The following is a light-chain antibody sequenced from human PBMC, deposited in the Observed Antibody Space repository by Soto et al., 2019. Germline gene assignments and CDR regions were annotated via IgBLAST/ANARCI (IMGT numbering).Light chain of an antibody. V-gene: IGLV1-51*01. CDR1: SSTIGNSY. CDR3: GTWDSSLSSVI. CDR2: DNN. Sequence: QSVLTQPPSVSAAPGQTVTISCSGSSSTIGNSYMSWYQQLPGTAPKLLIYDNNQRPSGIPDRFSGSKSGTSATLGITGLQTGDEADYYCGTWDSSLSSVIFGGGTKLTVL. J-gene: IGLJ2*01.